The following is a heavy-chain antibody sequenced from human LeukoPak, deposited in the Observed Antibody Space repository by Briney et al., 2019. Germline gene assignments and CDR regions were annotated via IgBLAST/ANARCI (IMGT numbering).Heavy chain of an antibody. CDR3: TKDYYYGSGSYTDY. J-gene: IGHJ4*02. Sequence: GRSLRLSCAASGFTFTSYGMHWVRQAPGKGLEWVAAISNDGNKKYYSDSVKGRFTISRDNSKTTLYLQMNNLRVEDTAVYYCTKDYYYGSGSYTDYWGQGTLVTVSS. D-gene: IGHD3-10*01. CDR1: GFTFTSYG. CDR2: ISNDGNKK. V-gene: IGHV3-30*18.